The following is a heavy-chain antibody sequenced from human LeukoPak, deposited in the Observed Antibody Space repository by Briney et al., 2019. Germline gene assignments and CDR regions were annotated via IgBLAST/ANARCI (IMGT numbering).Heavy chain of an antibody. CDR3: AKEFNMNREIIRDAFDI. J-gene: IGHJ3*02. CDR2: FSGSGATT. CDR1: GFTFSNAG. D-gene: IGHD3-3*01. Sequence: PGGSLRLSCTASGFTFSNAGMNWVRQAPGKGLEWVSGFSGSGATTDFADSVKGRFTISRDNSKNTLYLQMNSLRAEDTAVYYCAKEFNMNREIIRDAFDIWGQGTMVIVSS. V-gene: IGHV3-23*01.